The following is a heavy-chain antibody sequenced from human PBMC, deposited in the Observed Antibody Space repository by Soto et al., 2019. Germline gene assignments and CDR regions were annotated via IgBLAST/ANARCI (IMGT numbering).Heavy chain of an antibody. Sequence: QMQLQESGPGLVKPSQTLSLTCAVSGGSISSSDYYWSWIRQPPGKGLQWIGYINYSGRTYYNPSRKSRLTMSLDTTNNQFSLKLTSVTAADRAVYFCVRFTPLAKDYGVDVWGPGTTVTVSS. CDR3: VRFTPLAKDYGVDV. D-gene: IGHD5-12*01. CDR1: GGSISSSDYY. CDR2: INYSGRT. V-gene: IGHV4-30-4*01. J-gene: IGHJ6*02.